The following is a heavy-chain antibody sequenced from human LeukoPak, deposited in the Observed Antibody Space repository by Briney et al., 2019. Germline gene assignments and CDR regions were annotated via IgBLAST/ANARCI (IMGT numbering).Heavy chain of an antibody. CDR3: ARQTGYTYVNSSLWPDSFNM. Sequence: KSSETLSLTCSVSGDSITNYYWSWIRQPPGKGLDWIGYLHHSGNTNYNPSLKSRVTISIDTSRNQVSLRLSSVTAADTAVYYCARQTGYTYVNSSLWPDSFNMWGQGTVVTVSS. V-gene: IGHV4-59*08. CDR2: LHHSGNT. D-gene: IGHD5-18*01. J-gene: IGHJ3*02. CDR1: GDSITNYY.